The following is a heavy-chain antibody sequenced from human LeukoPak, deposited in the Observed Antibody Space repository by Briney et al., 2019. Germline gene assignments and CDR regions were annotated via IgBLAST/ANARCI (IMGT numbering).Heavy chain of an antibody. CDR2: FDPEDGET. V-gene: IGHV1-24*01. J-gene: IGHJ4*02. Sequence: ASVKVSCKVSGYTLAELSMHWVRQAPGKGLEWMGGFDPEDGETIYAQKFQGRVTMTEDTSTDTAYMERSSLRSEDTAVYYCATDLGQWLVPNYWGQGTLVTVSS. D-gene: IGHD6-19*01. CDR1: GYTLAELS. CDR3: ATDLGQWLVPNY.